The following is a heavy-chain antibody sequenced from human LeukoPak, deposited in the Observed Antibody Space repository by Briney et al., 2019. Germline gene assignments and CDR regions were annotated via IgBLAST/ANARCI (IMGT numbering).Heavy chain of an antibody. V-gene: IGHV4-30-4*01. CDR1: GGSISSGDYY. J-gene: IGHJ4*02. CDR2: IYYSGRT. D-gene: IGHD2-21*02. Sequence: PSETLSLTCTVSGGSISSGDYYWSWIRQTPGKGLEWIGYIYYSGRTYYNPSLKSRASLSIDTSKNQFSLRLSSVTAADTAFYFCASVENHGDYTTDYFGCWGQGTLVTVSS. CDR3: ASVENHGDYTTDYFGC.